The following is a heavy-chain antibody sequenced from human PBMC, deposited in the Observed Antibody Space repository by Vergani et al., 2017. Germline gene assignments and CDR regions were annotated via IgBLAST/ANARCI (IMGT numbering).Heavy chain of an antibody. CDR1: GYTFTSYD. CDR3: ARAATDDFWSGYGMDV. CDR2: MKPNSGNT. Sequence: QVQLVQSGAEVKKPGASVKVSCKASGYTFTSYDINWVRQATGQGLEWMGWMKPNSGNTGDAQKFQGSVTMTRNNSISTAYMELSSLRSEDTAVYYCARAATDDFWSGYGMDVWGQGTTVTVSS. J-gene: IGHJ6*02. V-gene: IGHV1-8*01. D-gene: IGHD3-3*01.